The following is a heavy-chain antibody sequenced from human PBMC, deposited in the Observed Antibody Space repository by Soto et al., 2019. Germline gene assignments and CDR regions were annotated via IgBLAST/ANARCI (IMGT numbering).Heavy chain of an antibody. CDR1: GYSFTSYW. D-gene: IGHD3-22*01. CDR2: IYPGDSDT. CDR3: ARHLSPYDEDSSGYYPYYFDY. J-gene: IGHJ4*02. Sequence: DSMKLSCKGSGYSFTSYWIGLVRQMPGTGLEWMGIIYPGDSDTRYSPSFQGQVTISADKSISTAYLQWSSLKASDTAMYYCARHLSPYDEDSSGYYPYYFDYWGQGTLFTVSS. V-gene: IGHV5-51*01.